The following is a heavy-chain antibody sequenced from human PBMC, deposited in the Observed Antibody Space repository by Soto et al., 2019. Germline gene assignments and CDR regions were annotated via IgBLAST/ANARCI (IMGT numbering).Heavy chain of an antibody. Sequence: GGSLRLSCAASGFTFSSYGMHWVRQAPGKGLEWVAVIWYDGSNKYYADSVKGRFTISRDNSKNTLYLQMNSLRAEDTAVYYCARDDLETRNYFDYWGQGTLVTVSS. D-gene: IGHD1-7*01. J-gene: IGHJ4*02. V-gene: IGHV3-33*01. CDR3: ARDDLETRNYFDY. CDR2: IWYDGSNK. CDR1: GFTFSSYG.